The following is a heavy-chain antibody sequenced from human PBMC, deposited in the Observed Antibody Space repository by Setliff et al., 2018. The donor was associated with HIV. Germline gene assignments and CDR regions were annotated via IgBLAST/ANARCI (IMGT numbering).Heavy chain of an antibody. D-gene: IGHD3-10*01. Sequence: PSETLSLTCAVSGYSISGGYYWGWIRQPPGKGLEWIGSMYHSGSTYYNPSLKSRVTISVDTSKNYFSLKLSYVTAADTAVYYCARQMPGVRGVIVASIDYWGQGTQVTVSS. V-gene: IGHV4-38-2*01. J-gene: IGHJ4*02. CDR2: MYHSGST. CDR1: GYSISGGYY. CDR3: ARQMPGVRGVIVASIDY.